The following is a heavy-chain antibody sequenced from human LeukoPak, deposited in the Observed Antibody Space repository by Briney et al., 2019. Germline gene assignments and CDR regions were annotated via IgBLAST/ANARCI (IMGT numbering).Heavy chain of an antibody. CDR1: GFTVSSNY. CDR2: IYSGGST. J-gene: IGHJ4*02. Sequence: GGSLRLSCAASGFTVSSNYMSWVRQAPGKGLEWVSVIYSGGSTYYADSVKGRFTISRDNAKNSLYLQMNSLRAEDTAVYYCARASVAGTYFDYWGQGTLVTVSS. CDR3: ARASVAGTYFDY. D-gene: IGHD6-19*01. V-gene: IGHV3-53*01.